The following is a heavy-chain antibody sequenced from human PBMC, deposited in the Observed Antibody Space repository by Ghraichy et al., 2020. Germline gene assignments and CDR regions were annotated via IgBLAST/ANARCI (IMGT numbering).Heavy chain of an antibody. J-gene: IGHJ4*02. CDR2: ISGSGGST. Sequence: GSLRLSCAASGFTFSSYAMSWVRQAPGKGLEWVSAISGSGGSTYYADSVKGRFTISRDNSKNTLYLQMNSLRAEDTAVYYCAKASDMIVVFSLIDYWGQGTLVTVSS. CDR1: GFTFSSYA. V-gene: IGHV3-23*01. CDR3: AKASDMIVVFSLIDY. D-gene: IGHD3-22*01.